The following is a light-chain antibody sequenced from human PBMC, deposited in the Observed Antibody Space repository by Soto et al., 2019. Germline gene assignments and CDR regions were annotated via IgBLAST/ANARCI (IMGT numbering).Light chain of an antibody. V-gene: IGLV2-14*01. Sequence: QSVLTQPASVSGSPAQSITISCTGTSSDVGGYNYVSWYQQYPGKAPKLIIYDVNNRPSGVSNRFSGSKSGNTASLTISGLQAEDEADYYCSSYTTSSTLVFGGGTKLTVL. CDR1: SSDVGGYNY. CDR3: SSYTTSSTLV. CDR2: DVN. J-gene: IGLJ2*01.